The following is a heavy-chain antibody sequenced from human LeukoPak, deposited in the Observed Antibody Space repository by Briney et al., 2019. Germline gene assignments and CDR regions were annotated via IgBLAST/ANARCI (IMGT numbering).Heavy chain of an antibody. Sequence: GSLRLSCAASGFTFSSYSMNWVRQAPGKGLEWVSSISSSSSYIYYADSVKGRFTISRDNAKNSLYLQMNSLRAEDTAVYYCARGASYSSSWPDYWGQGTLVTVSS. V-gene: IGHV3-21*01. D-gene: IGHD6-13*01. CDR2: ISSSSSYI. J-gene: IGHJ4*02. CDR1: GFTFSSYS. CDR3: ARGASYSSSWPDY.